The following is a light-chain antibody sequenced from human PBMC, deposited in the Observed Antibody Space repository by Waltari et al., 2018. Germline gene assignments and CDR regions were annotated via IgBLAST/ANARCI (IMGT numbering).Light chain of an antibody. CDR2: WAS. CDR3: QQCYTFPYT. CDR1: QSVVFSSNNKNY. V-gene: IGKV4-1*01. J-gene: IGKJ2*01. Sequence: DIVLTQSPEYLPVSLGERATINCKSSQSVVFSSNNKNYLAWYQQKPGQPPKLLITWASTRESGVPDRFSGSGSETDFTLTISSLQAEDVAVYYCQQCYTFPYTFGRGTKLEIK.